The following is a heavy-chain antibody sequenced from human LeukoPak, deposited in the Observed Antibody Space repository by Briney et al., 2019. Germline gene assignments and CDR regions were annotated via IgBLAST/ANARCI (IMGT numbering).Heavy chain of an antibody. Sequence: SETLSLTCAVYGGSFSGYYWSWIRQPPGKGLEWIGEINHSGSTNYNPSLKSRVTISVDTSKNQFSLKLSSVTAADTAVYYCARPFQWRSYFDYWGQGTLVTVSS. D-gene: IGHD2-8*01. CDR1: GGSFSGYY. V-gene: IGHV4-34*01. CDR2: INHSGST. J-gene: IGHJ4*02. CDR3: ARPFQWRSYFDY.